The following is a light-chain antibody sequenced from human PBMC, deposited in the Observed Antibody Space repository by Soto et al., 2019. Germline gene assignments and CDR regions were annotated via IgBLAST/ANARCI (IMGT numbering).Light chain of an antibody. V-gene: IGKV1-5*01. CDR1: QSISSW. CDR3: QQYDSFQYS. CDR2: DAP. J-gene: IGKJ2*03. Sequence: VHMTQSPSTLSASVGDRVTITCRASQSISSWVAWYQQKPGQVPKLLIYDAPPFESGVPSRFSGNKSGTEFTLTINGLQPDDCATYYCQQYDSFQYSFGQGTKLEI.